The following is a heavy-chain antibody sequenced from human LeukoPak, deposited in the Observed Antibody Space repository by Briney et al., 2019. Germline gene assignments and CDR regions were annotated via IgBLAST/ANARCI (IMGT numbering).Heavy chain of an antibody. Sequence: GGSLRLSCAASGFTFSSYGMHWVRQAPGKGLEWVAVISYDGSNKYYADSVKGRFTISRDNSKNTLYLQMNSLRAEDTAVYYCASHSGITGTTYPDYWGQGTLVTVSS. V-gene: IGHV3-30*03. D-gene: IGHD1-7*01. CDR3: ASHSGITGTTYPDY. J-gene: IGHJ4*02. CDR1: GFTFSSYG. CDR2: ISYDGSNK.